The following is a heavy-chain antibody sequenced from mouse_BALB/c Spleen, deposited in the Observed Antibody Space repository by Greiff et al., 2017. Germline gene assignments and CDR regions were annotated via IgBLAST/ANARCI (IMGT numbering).Heavy chain of an antibody. CDR3: ARDPNYYKYGNYYAMDY. D-gene: IGHD2-14*01. Sequence: QVQLKESGPGLVAPSQSLSITCTVSGFSLTGYGVNWVRQPPGKGLEWLGLIWGDGSTDYNSALKSRLSISKDNSKSQVFLKMNSLQTDDTARYYSARDPNYYKYGNYYAMDYWGQGTSVTVSS. CDR2: IWGDGST. J-gene: IGHJ4*01. CDR1: GFSLTGYG. V-gene: IGHV2-6-7*01.